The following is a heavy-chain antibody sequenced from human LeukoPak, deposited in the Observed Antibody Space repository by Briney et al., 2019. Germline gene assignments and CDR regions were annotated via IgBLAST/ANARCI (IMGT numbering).Heavy chain of an antibody. V-gene: IGHV4-59*01. CDR1: GGSITNYY. D-gene: IGHD6-6*01. Sequence: SETLSLTCTVSGGSITNYYWSWIRQPPGKRLEWIGFSYYNGNTNYNPSLKSRVTISVDMSKNQFSLSLRSVTAADTAVYYCARDWGVSARPGYMDVWGKGTTVTVSS. CDR2: SYYNGNT. CDR3: ARDWGVSARPGYMDV. J-gene: IGHJ6*03.